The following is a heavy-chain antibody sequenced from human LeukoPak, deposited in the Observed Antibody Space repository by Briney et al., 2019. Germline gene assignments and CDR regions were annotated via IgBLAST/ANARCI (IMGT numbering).Heavy chain of an antibody. V-gene: IGHV2-5*01. CDR3: AHTTTVVTVDY. D-gene: IGHD4-23*01. Sequence: SGPTLVNPTQTLTLTCTFSGFSLSTSGVGVGWIRQPPGKALEWLALIYWNDDKRYSPSLKSRLTITRDTSKNQVVLTMTNIDPVDTATYYCAHTTTVVTVDYWGQGTLVTVSS. CDR2: IYWNDDK. CDR1: GFSLSTSGVG. J-gene: IGHJ4*02.